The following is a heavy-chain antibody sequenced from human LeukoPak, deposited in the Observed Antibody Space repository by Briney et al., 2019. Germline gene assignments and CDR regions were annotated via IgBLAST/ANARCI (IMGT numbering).Heavy chain of an antibody. V-gene: IGHV3-30*18. D-gene: IGHD1-26*01. CDR3: AKVLRWELVFDY. CDR2: ISYDGSNK. Sequence: EGSLRLSCAASGFTFSSYGMHWVRQAPGKGLEWVAVISYDGSNKYYADSVKGRFTISRDNSKNTLYLQMNSPRAEDTAVYYCAKVLRWELVFDYWGQGTLVTVSS. CDR1: GFTFSSYG. J-gene: IGHJ4*02.